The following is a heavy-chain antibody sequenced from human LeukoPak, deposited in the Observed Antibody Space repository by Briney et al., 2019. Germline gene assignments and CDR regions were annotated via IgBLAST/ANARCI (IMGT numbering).Heavy chain of an antibody. V-gene: IGHV1-18*01. J-gene: IGHJ4*02. D-gene: IGHD5-24*01. CDR1: GYTFTSYG. CDR3: AGSRDGYNLRGLYYFDY. Sequence: ASVKVSCKASGYTFTSYGISWVRQAPGQGLEWMGWISAYNGNTNYAQKLQGRVTMTTDTSTSTAYMELSSLRSEDTAVYYCAGSRDGYNLRGLYYFDYWGQGTLVTVSS. CDR2: ISAYNGNT.